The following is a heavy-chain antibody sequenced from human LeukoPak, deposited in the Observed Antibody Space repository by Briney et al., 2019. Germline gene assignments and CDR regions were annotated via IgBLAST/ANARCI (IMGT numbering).Heavy chain of an antibody. Sequence: ASVKVSCKASGYTFTSYDINWVRQATGQGLEWVGWMNPNSGNTGYAQKFQGRVTMTRNTSISTAYMELSSLRSEDTAVYYCARGIADSYGYEKAFDILGQGTMVTVSS. CDR3: ARGIADSYGYEKAFDI. CDR1: GYTFTSYD. CDR2: MNPNSGNT. V-gene: IGHV1-8*01. J-gene: IGHJ3*02. D-gene: IGHD5-18*01.